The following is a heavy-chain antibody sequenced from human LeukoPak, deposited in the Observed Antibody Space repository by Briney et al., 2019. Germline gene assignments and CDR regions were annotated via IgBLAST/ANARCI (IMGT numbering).Heavy chain of an antibody. CDR1: GYSFTSYD. Sequence: ASVKVSCKASGYSFTSYDINWVRQATGQGLEWMGYMNPNTGDTGVTQKFQGRVTMTRDPSINTAYMELTSLRPEDTAVYFCTRGGEILTHYKHIDYWGQGTLATVSS. V-gene: IGHV1-8*01. J-gene: IGHJ4*02. CDR2: MNPNTGDT. D-gene: IGHD3-9*01. CDR3: TRGGEILTHYKHIDY.